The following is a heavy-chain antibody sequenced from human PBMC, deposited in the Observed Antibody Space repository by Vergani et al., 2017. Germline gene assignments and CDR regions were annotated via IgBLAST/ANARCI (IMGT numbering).Heavy chain of an antibody. CDR2: FDPEDGET. Sequence: QVQQVQSGAEVKKPGASVKVSCKVSGYTLTELSMHWVRQDPGKGLEGLGGFDPEDGETIYAQKFQGRVAMTEDTSTDTAYMKLSNLRSEETAVYYCATVGNTEGPPFDYWGQGTLVTVSS. J-gene: IGHJ4*02. CDR1: GYTLTELS. CDR3: ATVGNTEGPPFDY. D-gene: IGHD1/OR15-1a*01. V-gene: IGHV1-24*01.